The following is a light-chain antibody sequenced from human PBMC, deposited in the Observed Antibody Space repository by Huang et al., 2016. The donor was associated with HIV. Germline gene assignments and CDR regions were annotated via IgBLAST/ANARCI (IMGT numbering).Light chain of an antibody. J-gene: IGKJ2*01. CDR2: KAV. CDR1: QSISSS. Sequence: DIQMTQFPSSLSASIGDRVTITCRASQSISSSLAWYQHKPGKAPKLLIYKAVSLEGWIPSRFSGSGSGTEFTLTISSLQPDDFATYYCQQYSSYSVTFGQGTKLETK. CDR3: QQYSSYSVT. V-gene: IGKV1-5*03.